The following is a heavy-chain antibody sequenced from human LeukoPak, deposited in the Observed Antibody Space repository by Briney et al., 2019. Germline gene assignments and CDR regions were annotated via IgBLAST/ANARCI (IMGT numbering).Heavy chain of an antibody. CDR3: VGFRATAGLY. J-gene: IGHJ4*02. Sequence: ASVKVSCKASGYTFTGYYMHWVRQAPGQGLEWMGWINPNSGGTNYAQNFQGRVTMTRDTSISTAYMEVSRLRSDDTAVYYCVGFRATAGLYWGQGTLVTVSS. D-gene: IGHD6-13*01. CDR1: GYTFTGYY. V-gene: IGHV1-2*02. CDR2: INPNSGGT.